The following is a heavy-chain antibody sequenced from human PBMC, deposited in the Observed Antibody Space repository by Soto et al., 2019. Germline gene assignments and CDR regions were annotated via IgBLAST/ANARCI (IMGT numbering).Heavy chain of an antibody. V-gene: IGHV4-39*01. Sequence: SETLSLTCTVSGGSITSSSYYWGWIRQPPGKGLEWIGGIYYSGRSYYNPSLKSRVTMSVDTSKNQFSLTLNSVTAADAAVYYCARQRTTVVTQAYFDHWGQGIRVTVSS. CDR2: IYYSGRS. CDR3: ARQRTTVVTQAYFDH. D-gene: IGHD4-17*01. J-gene: IGHJ4*02. CDR1: GGSITSSSYY.